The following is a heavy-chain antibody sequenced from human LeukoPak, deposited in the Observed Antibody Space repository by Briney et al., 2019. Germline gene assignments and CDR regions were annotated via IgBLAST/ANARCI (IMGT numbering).Heavy chain of an antibody. CDR2: ISYSGNT. CDR3: ARHSFEVATLTPFDS. V-gene: IGHV4-39*01. Sequence: PSETLSLTCTVSGVSINSNSNYWGWIRQPPGKGPEWIGSISYSGNTYYRSSLKSRVTISVDTSKNQFSLKLTSMTAEDTAVYYCARHSFEVATLTPFDSWGQGTLVTVSS. D-gene: IGHD5-12*01. J-gene: IGHJ4*02. CDR1: GVSINSNSNY.